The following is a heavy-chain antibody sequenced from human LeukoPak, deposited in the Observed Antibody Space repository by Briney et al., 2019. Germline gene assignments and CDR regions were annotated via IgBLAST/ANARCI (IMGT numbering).Heavy chain of an antibody. V-gene: IGHV1-2*02. CDR2: INPNSGGT. Sequence: ASVKVSCKASGYTFTGYYMHWVRQAPGQGLEWMGWINPNSGGTYYAQKFQGRVTMTSDTSISSAYMELSRLRSDDRAVYYCARTRYYYDSSGYHASKPYYFDYWGQGTLVTVSS. CDR1: GYTFTGYY. D-gene: IGHD3-22*01. J-gene: IGHJ4*02. CDR3: ARTRYYYDSSGYHASKPYYFDY.